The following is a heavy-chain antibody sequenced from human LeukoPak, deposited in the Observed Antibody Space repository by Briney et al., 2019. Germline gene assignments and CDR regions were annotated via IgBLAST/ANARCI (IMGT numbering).Heavy chain of an antibody. CDR3: ARAGWQQLVRGAFDI. CDR1: GGSISSYY. J-gene: IGHJ3*02. V-gene: IGHV4-59*01. CDR2: IYYSGGT. D-gene: IGHD6-13*01. Sequence: SETLSLTCTVSGGSISSYYWSWIRQPPGKGLEWIGYIYYSGGTNYNPSLKSRVTISVDTSKNQFSLKLSSVTAADTAVYYCARAGWQQLVRGAFDIWGQGTMVTVSS.